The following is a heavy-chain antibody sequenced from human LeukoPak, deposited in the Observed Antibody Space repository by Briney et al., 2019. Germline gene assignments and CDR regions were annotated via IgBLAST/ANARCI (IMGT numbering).Heavy chain of an antibody. Sequence: PSETLSLTCTVSGGSISSGDYCWSWIRQPPGKGLEWIGYIYYSGSTYYNPSLKSRVTISVDTSKNQFSLKLSSVTAADTAVYYCARVGAYYDSSGYFISWQSAIAFDIWGQGTMVTVSS. CDR3: ARVGAYYDSSGYFISWQSAIAFDI. J-gene: IGHJ3*02. CDR2: IYYSGST. CDR1: GGSISSGDYC. V-gene: IGHV4-30-4*01. D-gene: IGHD3-22*01.